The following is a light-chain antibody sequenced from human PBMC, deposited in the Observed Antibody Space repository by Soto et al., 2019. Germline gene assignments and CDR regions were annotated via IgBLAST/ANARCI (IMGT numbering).Light chain of an antibody. Sequence: DIQMTQSPSSLSASAGDRITITCRASQSISNHLNWYQQKPGKGPNLLIYAASSLQRGVPSRFSGSGSGRDFVLTISSLQPEDSATYYCQQSYGTPWTFGQGTKVDIK. CDR2: AAS. V-gene: IGKV1-39*01. CDR1: QSISNH. CDR3: QQSYGTPWT. J-gene: IGKJ1*01.